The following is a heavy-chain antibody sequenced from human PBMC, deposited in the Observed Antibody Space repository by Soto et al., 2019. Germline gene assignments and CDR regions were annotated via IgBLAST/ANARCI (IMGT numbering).Heavy chain of an antibody. V-gene: IGHV3-21*01. J-gene: IGHJ6*02. CDR1: GFTFSSYS. CDR3: VNGYGLAF. Sequence: GGSLRLSCAASGFTFSSYSMNWVRQAPGKGLEWVSSTSSRSSYIYYADSVKGRFTISRDNAKNSLYLQMNSLRAEDTAVYYYVNGYGLAFWGQGTTVTVSS. D-gene: IGHD2-8*01. CDR2: TSSRSSYI.